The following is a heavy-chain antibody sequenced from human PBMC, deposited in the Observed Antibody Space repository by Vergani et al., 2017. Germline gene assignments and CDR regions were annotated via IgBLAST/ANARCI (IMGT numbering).Heavy chain of an antibody. CDR1: GGSISSYY. Sequence: QVQLQESGPGLVKPSEPLSLTCTVSGGSISSYYWSWIRQPAGKGLEWIGRIYTSGSTNYNPSLKSRVTMSVDTSKNQFSLKLSSVTAADTAVYYCARVKWSITGTTDYFDYWGQGTLVTVSS. CDR3: ARVKWSITGTTDYFDY. V-gene: IGHV4-4*07. CDR2: IYTSGST. J-gene: IGHJ4*01. D-gene: IGHD1-14*01.